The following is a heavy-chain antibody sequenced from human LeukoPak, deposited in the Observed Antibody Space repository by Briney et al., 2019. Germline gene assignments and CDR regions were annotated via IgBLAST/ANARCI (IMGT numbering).Heavy chain of an antibody. Sequence: GSSVKVSCKASGGTFSSYAMHWVRQAPGQRLEWMGWINAGNGNTKYSQKFQGRVTITRDTSASTAYMELSSLRSEDTAVCYCARDGIRSRSRQFDYWGQGTLVTVSS. CDR3: ARDGIRSRSRQFDY. V-gene: IGHV1-3*01. CDR2: INAGNGNT. J-gene: IGHJ4*02. CDR1: GGTFSSYA. D-gene: IGHD1-26*01.